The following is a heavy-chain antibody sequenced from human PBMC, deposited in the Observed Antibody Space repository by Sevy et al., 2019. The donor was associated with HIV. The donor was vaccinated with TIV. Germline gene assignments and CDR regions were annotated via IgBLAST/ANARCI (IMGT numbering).Heavy chain of an antibody. J-gene: IGHJ3*02. CDR1: GFTFSGYT. CDR3: ARGGWDIVVVPAAFDI. CDR2: ISFDGSNK. V-gene: IGHV3-30-3*01. Sequence: GGSLRLSCAASGFTFSGYTLHWVRQAPGKGLEWVAVISFDGSNKYYVDSVKGRFTISRDNSKNTLYLQMNSLRPEDTAVHYCARGGWDIVVVPAAFDIWGQGTMVTVSS. D-gene: IGHD2-2*01.